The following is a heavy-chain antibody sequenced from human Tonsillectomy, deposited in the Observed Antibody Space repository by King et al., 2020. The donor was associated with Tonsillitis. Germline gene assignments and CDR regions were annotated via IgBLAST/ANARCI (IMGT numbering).Heavy chain of an antibody. CDR3: GRPADDYVPFNY. D-gene: IGHD3-16*01. J-gene: IGHJ4*02. Sequence: QLVQSGAEVKRPGDSLKISCKGSGYSFTSFWIGWVRQLPGKGLEWMGIIYPGDSDTSYSPSFQGQVTISAAKSPRTAYLQWSSLKASDTAMYYCGRPADDYVPFNYWGQGTLVTVSS. CDR2: IYPGDSDT. V-gene: IGHV5-51*03. CDR1: GYSFTSFW.